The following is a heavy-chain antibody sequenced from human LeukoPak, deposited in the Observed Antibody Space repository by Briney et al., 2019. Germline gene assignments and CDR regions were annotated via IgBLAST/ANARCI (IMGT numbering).Heavy chain of an antibody. D-gene: IGHD2-15*01. CDR1: VYTFTDYY. J-gene: IGHJ3*02. CDR2: INPNNGGP. CDR3: AKGHCSGGSCLLSGIGDGSDI. Sequence: ASVKVSCHASVYTFTDYYIHWVRQAPGQGLEWMGWINPNNGGPNYAQKFQGRVTMTSETSISTTYMELSRLRSDDSAVYYCAKGHCSGGSCLLSGIGDGSDIWGQGKRVTVSS. V-gene: IGHV1-2*02.